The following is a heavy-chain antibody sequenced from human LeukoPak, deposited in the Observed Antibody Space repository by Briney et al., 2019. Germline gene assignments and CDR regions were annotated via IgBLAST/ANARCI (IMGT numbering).Heavy chain of an antibody. J-gene: IGHJ4*02. CDR1: SGSISTSNYY. Sequence: PSETLSLTCTVSSGSISTSNYYWGWVRQPPGKGLEWIGSIYYSGSTYYNPSLKSRVTISVDTSKNQFSLKLSSVTAADTAVYYCARQIAMATFDYWGQGTLVTVSS. D-gene: IGHD5-18*01. CDR2: IYYSGST. CDR3: ARQIAMATFDY. V-gene: IGHV4-39*01.